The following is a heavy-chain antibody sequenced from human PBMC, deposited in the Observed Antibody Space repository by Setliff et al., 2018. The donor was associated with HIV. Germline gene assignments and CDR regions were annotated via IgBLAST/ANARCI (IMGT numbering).Heavy chain of an antibody. Sequence: PSETLSLTCTVSGGSISSSTYYWGWIRQPPGKGLEWIGSIYHSGSTYYNPSLKSRVTISVDTSKNQFSLKLSSVTAADTAVYHCARRNSGWYDAFDIWGQGTMVTVSS. V-gene: IGHV4-39*07. CDR2: IYHSGST. CDR3: ARRNSGWYDAFDI. CDR1: GGSISSSTYY. D-gene: IGHD6-19*01. J-gene: IGHJ3*02.